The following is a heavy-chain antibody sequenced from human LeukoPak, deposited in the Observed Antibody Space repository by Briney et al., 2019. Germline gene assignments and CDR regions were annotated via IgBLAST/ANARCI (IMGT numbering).Heavy chain of an antibody. CDR1: GGTFSSYA. CDR2: IIPILGIA. CDR3: ARGGSPDIVATGTDY. V-gene: IGHV1-69*04. D-gene: IGHD5-12*01. J-gene: IGHJ4*02. Sequence: SVKVSCKASGGTFSSYAISWVRQAPGQGLEWMGRIIPILGIANYAQKFQGRVTITADKSTSTAYMELSSLRSEDTAVYYCARGGSPDIVATGTDYWGQGTLVTVSS.